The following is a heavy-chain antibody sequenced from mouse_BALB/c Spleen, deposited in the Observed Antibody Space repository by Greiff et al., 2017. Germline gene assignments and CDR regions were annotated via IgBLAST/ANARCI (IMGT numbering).Heavy chain of an antibody. CDR3: ARDEDYYYGSSSYWYFDV. Sequence: VQLQESGPGLVAPSQSLSITCTVSGFSLTSYGVHWVRQPPGKGLEWLGVIWAGGSTNYNSALMSRLSISKDNSKSQVFLKMNSLQTDDTAMYYCARDEDYYYGSSSYWYFDVWGAGTTVTVSS. CDR1: GFSLTSYG. V-gene: IGHV2-9*02. CDR2: IWAGGST. J-gene: IGHJ1*01. D-gene: IGHD1-1*01.